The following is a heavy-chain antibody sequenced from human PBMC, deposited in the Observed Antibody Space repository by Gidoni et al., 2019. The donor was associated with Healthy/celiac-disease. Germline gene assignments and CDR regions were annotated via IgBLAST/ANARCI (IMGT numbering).Heavy chain of an antibody. CDR2: SSSRRSYI. D-gene: IGHD3-3*01. J-gene: IGHJ4*02. V-gene: IGHV3-21*01. CDR1: GFTFSRYI. CDR3: ARDLGRPTYYDFWSGYYY. Sequence: EVQLVESGGGLVKPGGSLRLSCAASGFTFSRYIMNWVRQAPGKGLEWVSSSSSRRSYIYYADSVKVRFTISRDNAKNSLYLQMNSLRAEDTAVYYCARDLGRPTYYDFWSGYYYWGQGTLVTVSS.